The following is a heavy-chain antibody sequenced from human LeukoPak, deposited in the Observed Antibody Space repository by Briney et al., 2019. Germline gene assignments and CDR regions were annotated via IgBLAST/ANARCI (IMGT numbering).Heavy chain of an antibody. J-gene: IGHJ4*02. CDR2: IYSSGST. Sequence: GGSLRLSCAPSGLSVGGDYMSWVRQAPGKGLEWVSLIYSSGSTYYADSVRGRFTISRDNSKNTLYLQMHSLRAEDTAVYYCTRDRNGDHLFDSWGQGTQVTVTS. CDR1: GLSVGGDY. V-gene: IGHV3-53*01. D-gene: IGHD4-17*01. CDR3: TRDRNGDHLFDS.